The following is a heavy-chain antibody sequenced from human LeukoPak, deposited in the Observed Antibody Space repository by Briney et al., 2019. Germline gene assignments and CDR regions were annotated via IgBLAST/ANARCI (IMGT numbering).Heavy chain of an antibody. D-gene: IGHD2-15*01. CDR3: ADLLGYCSGGRCYPPRR. J-gene: IGHJ4*02. V-gene: IGHV3-7*01. CDR1: GFTFSSFR. Sequence: GGSLRLSCAASGFTFSSFRISWVRQAPGKGLEWVANIKQDGSEKYYVDSVKGRFTISSDNAKNSLYLQMNSLRAEDTAVDYCADLLGYCSGGRCYPPRRWGQGTLVTVSS. CDR2: IKQDGSEK.